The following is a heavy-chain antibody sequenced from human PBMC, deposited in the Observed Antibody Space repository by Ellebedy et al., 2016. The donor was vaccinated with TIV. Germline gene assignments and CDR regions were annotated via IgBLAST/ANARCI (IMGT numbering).Heavy chain of an antibody. Sequence: AASVKVSCKASGYSFTSYAMHWLRQAPGQRLEWMGWINGGNGNTKYSQKFQARVTFTRDTSARTAYMELSSLRSEDTAVYYCARDGGSYSDFDYWGQGTLVTVSS. J-gene: IGHJ4*02. D-gene: IGHD1-26*01. CDR3: ARDGGSYSDFDY. CDR1: GYSFTSYA. V-gene: IGHV1-3*01. CDR2: INGGNGNT.